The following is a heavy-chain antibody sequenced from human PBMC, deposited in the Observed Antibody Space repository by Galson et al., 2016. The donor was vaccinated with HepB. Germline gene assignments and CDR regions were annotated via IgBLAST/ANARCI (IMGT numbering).Heavy chain of an antibody. CDR2: IWYDGSRT. Sequence: SLRLSCAVSGFTFSNYGMYWVRQAPGKGLEWVANIWYDGSRTYYADSVKGRFTISRDNSKSTVFLQMNSLRGEDTAVYYCARGNYDSPGYFFGNWFDPWGQGTPVTVSS. V-gene: IGHV3-33*07. CDR3: ARGNYDSPGYFFGNWFDP. D-gene: IGHD3-22*01. J-gene: IGHJ5*02. CDR1: GFTFSNYG.